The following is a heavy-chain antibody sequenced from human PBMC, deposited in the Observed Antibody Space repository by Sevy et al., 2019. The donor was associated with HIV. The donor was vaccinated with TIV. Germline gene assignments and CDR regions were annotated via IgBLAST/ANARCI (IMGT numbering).Heavy chain of an antibody. CDR3: VSLFLSYRSGWSYFDY. J-gene: IGHJ4*02. CDR1: GFTFSNFG. CDR2: IRYDGSDK. V-gene: IGHV3-30*02. Sequence: GGSLRLSCTASGFTFSNFGMHWVRQVPGKGLEWVTFIRYDGSDKYYAASVKGRFTISRDNSKNTVDLQMNSVRAEDTAVYYCVSLFLSYRSGWSYFDYWGQGTLVTVSS. D-gene: IGHD6-19*01.